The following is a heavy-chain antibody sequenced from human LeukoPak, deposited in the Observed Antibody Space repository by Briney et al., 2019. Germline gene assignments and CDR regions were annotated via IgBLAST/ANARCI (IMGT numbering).Heavy chain of an antibody. Sequence: SETLSLTCTVSGGSISSYYWSWIRQPPGKGLEWIGYIYYSGSTNYNPSLKSRVTISVDTSKNQFSLKLSSVTAADAAVYYCARRITGTTSDSFDYWGQGTLVTVSS. CDR2: IYYSGST. CDR3: ARRITGTTSDSFDY. J-gene: IGHJ4*02. D-gene: IGHD1-20*01. V-gene: IGHV4-59*01. CDR1: GGSISSYY.